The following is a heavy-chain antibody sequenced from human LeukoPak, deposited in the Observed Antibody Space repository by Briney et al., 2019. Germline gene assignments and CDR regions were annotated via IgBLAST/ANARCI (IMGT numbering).Heavy chain of an antibody. CDR3: ARGIAVAGTPYYGMDV. CDR1: GGSISSGGYS. CDR2: IYHSGST. J-gene: IGHJ6*02. D-gene: IGHD6-19*01. Sequence: SQTLSLTCAVSGGSISSGGYSWSWIRQPPGKGLEWIGYIYHSGSTYYNPSLKSRVTISVDRSKNQFSLKLSSVTAADTAVYYCARGIAVAGTPYYGMDVWGQGTTVTVSS. V-gene: IGHV4-30-2*01.